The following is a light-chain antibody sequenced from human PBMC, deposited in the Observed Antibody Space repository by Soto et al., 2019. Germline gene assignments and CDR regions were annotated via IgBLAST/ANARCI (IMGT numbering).Light chain of an antibody. CDR3: QQYNNWRT. J-gene: IGKJ1*01. V-gene: IGKV3-15*01. Sequence: EIVLTQSPATLSLSPGERAALSCRASQSVSSYLAWYQQKPGQAPRLLIFGASTRATGIPARFSGSGSGTESTLTISSLQSEDFAVYYCQQYNNWRTFGQGTKVDIK. CDR2: GAS. CDR1: QSVSSY.